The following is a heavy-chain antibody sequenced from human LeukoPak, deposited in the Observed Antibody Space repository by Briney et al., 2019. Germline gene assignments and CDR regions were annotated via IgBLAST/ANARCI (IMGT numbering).Heavy chain of an antibody. CDR2: ISAYNGNT. CDR3: ARARYYGSRGDY. CDR1: GYTFTSYV. Sequence: ASVKVSCKASGYTFTSYVISWVRQAPGQGLEWMGWISAYNGNTNYAQKLQGRVTMTTDTSTSTAYMELRSLRSDDTAVYYCARARYYGSRGDYWGQGTLVTVSS. D-gene: IGHD3-10*01. V-gene: IGHV1-18*01. J-gene: IGHJ4*02.